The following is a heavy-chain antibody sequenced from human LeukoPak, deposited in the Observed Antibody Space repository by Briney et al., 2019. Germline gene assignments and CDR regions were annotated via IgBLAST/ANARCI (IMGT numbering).Heavy chain of an antibody. CDR1: GFTFSSNY. J-gene: IGHJ3*02. D-gene: IGHD2-15*01. CDR3: ARGKFRSPRTPLLHAFDI. Sequence: PGGSLRLSCAASGFTFSSNYMSWVRQAPGKGLEWVSVIYSGGSTYYADSVKGRFTISRDNSKNTLYLQMNSLRAEDTAVYYCARGKFRSPRTPLLHAFDIWGQGTMVTVSS. V-gene: IGHV3-66*01. CDR2: IYSGGST.